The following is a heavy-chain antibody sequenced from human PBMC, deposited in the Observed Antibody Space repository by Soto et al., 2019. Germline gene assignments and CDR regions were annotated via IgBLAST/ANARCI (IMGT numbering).Heavy chain of an antibody. D-gene: IGHD3-10*01. CDR1: GFSLNTDGEG. J-gene: IGHJ4*02. V-gene: IGHV2-5*02. Sequence: QITLKESGPTQVKPTQTLTPTCSFSGFSLNTDGEGVGWVRQPPGEALEWLALIYWDDDERYSTTLKTSLTITKDPSKNQVVLIMTNMEPVDTATYYCAHSRNLITEDAQVGDFDYWGQGTLVTVSS. CDR3: AHSRNLITEDAQVGDFDY. CDR2: IYWDDDE.